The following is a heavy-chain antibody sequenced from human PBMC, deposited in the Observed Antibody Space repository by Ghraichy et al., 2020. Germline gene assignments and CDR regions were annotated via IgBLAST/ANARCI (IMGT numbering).Heavy chain of an antibody. V-gene: IGHV3-23*01. CDR3: AKYLVGAYGDPPSYFDY. CDR1: GFTFSSYA. Sequence: GGSLRLSCAASGFTFSSYAMSWVRQAPGKGLEWVSAISGSGGSTYYADSVKGRFTISRDNSKNTLYLQMNSLRAEDTAVYYCAKYLVGAYGDPPSYFDYWGQGTLVTVSS. J-gene: IGHJ4*02. D-gene: IGHD4-17*01. CDR2: ISGSGGST.